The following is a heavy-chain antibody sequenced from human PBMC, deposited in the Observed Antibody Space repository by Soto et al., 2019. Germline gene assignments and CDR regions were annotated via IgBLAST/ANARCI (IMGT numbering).Heavy chain of an antibody. Sequence: GGSLRLSCAASGFTVSSNYMSWVRLAPGKGLEWVAVINSVGSTYYADSVKGRFTISRDNFKNTLYLQMNSLRAEDTAVYYCARDNFGGDCYPHFLLMDVSGQGTTVTVS. CDR3: ARDNFGGDCYPHFLLMDV. V-gene: IGHV3-53*01. CDR2: INSVGST. CDR1: GFTVSSNY. J-gene: IGHJ6*02. D-gene: IGHD2-21*02.